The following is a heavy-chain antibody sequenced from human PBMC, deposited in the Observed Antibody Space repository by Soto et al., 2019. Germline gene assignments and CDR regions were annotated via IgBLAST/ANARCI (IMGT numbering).Heavy chain of an antibody. CDR2: IYHSGST. CDR3: ARENNVLPGGYLDY. J-gene: IGHJ4*02. V-gene: IGHV4-30-2*01. Sequence: QLQLQESGSGLVKPSQTLSLTCAVSGGSISSGGYSWSWIRQAPGSALEWIGYIYHSGSTYYNPSLKGRVTISGDRSENQFSLKLSSVTAADTAVYYCARENNVLPGGYLDYWAQGTLVTVSS. CDR1: GGSISSGGYS. D-gene: IGHD3-10*01.